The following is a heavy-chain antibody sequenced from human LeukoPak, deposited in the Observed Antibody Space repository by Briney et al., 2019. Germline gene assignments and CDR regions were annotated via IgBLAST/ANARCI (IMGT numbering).Heavy chain of an antibody. V-gene: IGHV3-48*03. CDR1: GFTFSSYE. CDR2: ISGGGETM. J-gene: IGHJ4*02. D-gene: IGHD1-26*01. CDR3: VRCGRGGSNSMPFLDY. Sequence: GGSLRLSCVASGFTFSSYEMNWVRQAPGKGLEWLSYISGGGETMFYVDSVKGRFTISRDNADNSLSLQMNNLRAEDTAVYYCVRCGRGGSNSMPFLDYWGQGALVTVSS.